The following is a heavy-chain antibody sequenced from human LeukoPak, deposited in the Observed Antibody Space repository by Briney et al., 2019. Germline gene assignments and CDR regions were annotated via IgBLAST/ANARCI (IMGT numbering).Heavy chain of an antibody. CDR3: ARALLDIVVVPAALNDYYYYYYYMDV. Sequence: GGSLRLSCAASGFTFSSYWMSWVRQAPGKGLEWVANIKQDGSEKYYVDSVRGRFTISRDNAKNSLYLQMNSLRAEDTAVYYCARALLDIVVVPAALNDYYYYYYYMDVWGKGTTVTVSS. D-gene: IGHD2-2*03. CDR1: GFTFSSYW. J-gene: IGHJ6*03. V-gene: IGHV3-7*04. CDR2: IKQDGSEK.